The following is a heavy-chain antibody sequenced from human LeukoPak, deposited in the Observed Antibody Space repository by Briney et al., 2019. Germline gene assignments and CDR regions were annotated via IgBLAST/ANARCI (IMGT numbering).Heavy chain of an antibody. J-gene: IGHJ6*02. CDR1: GFTFDDYA. CDR2: ISWNSGSI. CDR3: AKDSTRYYYYYYGMDV. Sequence: PGRSLRLSCAASGFTFDDYAMHWVRQAPGKGLEWVSGISWNSGSIGYADSVKGRFTISRDNAKSSLYLQMNSLRAEDTALYYCAKDSTRYYYYYYGMDVWGQGTTVTVSS. V-gene: IGHV3-9*01. D-gene: IGHD3-16*01.